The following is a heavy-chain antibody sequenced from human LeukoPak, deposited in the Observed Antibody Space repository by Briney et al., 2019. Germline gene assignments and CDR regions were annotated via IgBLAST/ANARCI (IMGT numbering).Heavy chain of an antibody. J-gene: IGHJ4*02. Sequence: PSETLSLTCTVSGGSISSGSYYWSWIRQPAGKGLEWIGRIYTSGSTNYNPSLKSRVTISVDTSKNQFSLKLSSVTAADTAVYYYARGHTSGSYYKNWGQGTLVTVSS. CDR3: ARGHTSGSYYKN. CDR1: GGSISSGSYY. CDR2: IYTSGST. V-gene: IGHV4-61*02. D-gene: IGHD3-10*01.